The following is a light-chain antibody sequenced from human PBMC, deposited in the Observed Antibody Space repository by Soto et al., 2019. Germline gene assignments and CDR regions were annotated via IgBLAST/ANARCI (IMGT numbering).Light chain of an antibody. CDR3: QQYDTYPYT. V-gene: IGKV1-5*03. CDR2: KAS. CDR1: QSISSW. J-gene: IGKJ2*01. Sequence: DIQMTQSPSTLSASVGDRVTITCRASQSISSWLAWYQQKPGKAPKLLIYKASTLESGVPSRFSGSGSGTEFTLTISSLQPDDFATYYCQQYDTYPYTFGQGTKLEIK.